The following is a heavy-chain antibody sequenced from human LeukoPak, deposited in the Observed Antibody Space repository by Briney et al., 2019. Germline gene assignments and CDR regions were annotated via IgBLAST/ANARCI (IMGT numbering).Heavy chain of an antibody. Sequence: SVKVSCKASGGTFNSYAITWVRQAPGQGLEWMGGIIPIFGTANYAQKFQGRVTITADGSTSTAYMELSSLRSEDTAVYYCARHPVTAIPLYFDYWGQGTLVTVSS. D-gene: IGHD2-21*02. J-gene: IGHJ4*02. V-gene: IGHV1-69*13. CDR2: IIPIFGTA. CDR1: GGTFNSYA. CDR3: ARHPVTAIPLYFDY.